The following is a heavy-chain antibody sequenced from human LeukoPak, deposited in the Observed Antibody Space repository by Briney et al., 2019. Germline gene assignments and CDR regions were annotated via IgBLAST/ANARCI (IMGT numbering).Heavy chain of an antibody. Sequence: GGSLRLSCAASGITFTNFGMSWVRQAPGKGLEWVSGISGSGDSTYYADSVKGRFTISRDNFKNTLYLQMNSLRVEDTAVYYCAKGHSAHGTGFDGWGQGTLVTVSS. J-gene: IGHJ4*02. CDR3: AKGHSAHGTGFDG. CDR1: GITFTNFG. CDR2: ISGSGDST. D-gene: IGHD1-1*01. V-gene: IGHV3-23*01.